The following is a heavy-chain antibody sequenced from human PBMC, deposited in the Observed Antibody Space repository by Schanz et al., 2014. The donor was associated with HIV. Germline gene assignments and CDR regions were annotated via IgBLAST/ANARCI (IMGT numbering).Heavy chain of an antibody. J-gene: IGHJ6*02. CDR3: ARDDCSGGSCYSNYYYGMDV. Sequence: VQLLESGGGLVQPGGSLRLSCAASGFTFSYYGMHWVRQAPGKGLEWVAVIWYDGSNKYYAESVKGRFTISRDNSKNTRYLQMNSLRAEDTAMYYCARDDCSGGSCYSNYYYGMDVWGQGTTVTVSS. D-gene: IGHD2-15*01. CDR1: GFTFSYYG. V-gene: IGHV3-33*01. CDR2: IWYDGSNK.